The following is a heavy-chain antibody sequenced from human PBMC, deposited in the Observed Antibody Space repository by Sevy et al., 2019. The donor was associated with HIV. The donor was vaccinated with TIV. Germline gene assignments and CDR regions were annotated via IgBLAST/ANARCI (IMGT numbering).Heavy chain of an antibody. D-gene: IGHD6-13*01. CDR1: GFSLNNYW. J-gene: IGHJ4*02. CDR3: VKAIAKDGSF. V-gene: IGHV3-7*01. Sequence: GGSLRLSCVASGFSLNNYWMNWVRQAPGKGREWVANINQDGIVKYYVDSVRGRFTISRDNARNLVFLQMSSLRVDDSALYYCVKAIAKDGSFWGQGTLVTVSS. CDR2: INQDGIVK.